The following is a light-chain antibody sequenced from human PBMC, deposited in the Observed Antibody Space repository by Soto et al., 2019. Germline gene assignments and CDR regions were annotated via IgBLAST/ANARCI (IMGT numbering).Light chain of an antibody. V-gene: IGLV1-47*01. CDR2: RNN. Sequence: QPVLTQPPSASGTPGQRVTISCSGSSSNSGSNYVYWYQQLPGTAPKLLIYRNNQRPSGVPDRFSGSKSGTSASLAISGLRSEDEADYYCAAWDDSLSGVVFGGGTQLTVL. CDR1: SSNSGSNY. J-gene: IGLJ2*01. CDR3: AAWDDSLSGVV.